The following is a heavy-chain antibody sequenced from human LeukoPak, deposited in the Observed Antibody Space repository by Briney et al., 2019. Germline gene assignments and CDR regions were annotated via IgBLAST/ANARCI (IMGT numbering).Heavy chain of an antibody. CDR2: INPNSGGT. D-gene: IGHD1-26*01. Sequence: GASVKVSCKASGYTFTGYYMHWVRQAPGQGLEWMGWINPNSGGTNYAQKFQGRVTMTRDTSISTAYMELSRLRSGDTAVYYCARVSGSYSPPDYWGQGTLVTVSS. CDR3: ARVSGSYSPPDY. V-gene: IGHV1-2*02. CDR1: GYTFTGYY. J-gene: IGHJ4*02.